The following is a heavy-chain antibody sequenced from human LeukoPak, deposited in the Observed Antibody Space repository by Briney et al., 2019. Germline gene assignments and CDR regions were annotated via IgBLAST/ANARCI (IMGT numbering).Heavy chain of an antibody. CDR1: GGSFSGYY. CDR2: INHSGST. CDR3: ARGGGWYPFYYYYGMDV. J-gene: IGHJ6*02. D-gene: IGHD6-19*01. Sequence: SETLSLTCAVYGGSFSGYYWSWIRQPPGKGLEWIGEINHSGSTNYNPSLKSRVTISVDTSKNQFSLKLSSVTAADAAVYYCARGGGWYPFYYYYGMDVWGQGTTVTVSS. V-gene: IGHV4-34*01.